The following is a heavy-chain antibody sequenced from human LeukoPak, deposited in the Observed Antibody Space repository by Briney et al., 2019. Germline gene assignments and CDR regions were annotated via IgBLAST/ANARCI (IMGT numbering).Heavy chain of an antibody. J-gene: IGHJ5*02. Sequence: GASVKVSCKASGGTFSSYAISWVPHAPGQGLERRGGIIPIFGTANYAQKLQGRVSITTDESTSTAYMELSSLRSEDTAVYYCARARSTSYNWFDHWGQGTLVTVSS. CDR1: GGTFSSYA. CDR2: IIPIFGTA. D-gene: IGHD2-2*01. V-gene: IGHV1-69*05. CDR3: ARARSTSYNWFDH.